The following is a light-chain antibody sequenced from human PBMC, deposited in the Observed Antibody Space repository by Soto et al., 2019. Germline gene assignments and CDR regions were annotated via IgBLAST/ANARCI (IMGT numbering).Light chain of an antibody. V-gene: IGLV1-40*01. Sequence: QSVLTQPPSVSGAPGQTVTISCTGSKSNIGAGDNVHWYRQLPGTAPKLLIYGNSNRPSGVPDRFSGSKSGTSASLAITGLQAEDEADYYCQSYDSSLSGWVFGGGTKVTVL. CDR3: QSYDSSLSGWV. CDR2: GNS. J-gene: IGLJ3*02. CDR1: KSNIGAGDN.